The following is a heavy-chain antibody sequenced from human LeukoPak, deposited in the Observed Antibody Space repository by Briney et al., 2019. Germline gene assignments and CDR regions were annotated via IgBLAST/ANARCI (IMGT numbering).Heavy chain of an antibody. Sequence: SETLSLTCAVYGGSLSGYYWSGIRQPPGKGLEWIGEINHSGSTNYNPSLKSRVTISVDTSKNQFSLKLSSVTAADTAVYYCARFCSSTSCYAGDYWGQGTLVTVSS. J-gene: IGHJ4*02. V-gene: IGHV4-34*01. CDR3: ARFCSSTSCYAGDY. CDR1: GGSLSGYY. D-gene: IGHD2-2*01. CDR2: INHSGST.